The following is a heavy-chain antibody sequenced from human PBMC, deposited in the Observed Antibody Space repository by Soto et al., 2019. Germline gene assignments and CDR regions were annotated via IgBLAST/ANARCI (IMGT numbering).Heavy chain of an antibody. V-gene: IGHV4-34*01. Sequence: PSETLSLTCAVYGGSFSGYYWSWIRQPPGKGLEWIGEINHSGSTNYNPSLKSRVTISVDTSKNQFSLKLSSVTAADTAVYYCAREARYSGYDPWGQGTLVTVSS. CDR2: INHSGST. CDR3: AREARYSGYDP. CDR1: GGSFSGYY. J-gene: IGHJ5*02. D-gene: IGHD5-12*01.